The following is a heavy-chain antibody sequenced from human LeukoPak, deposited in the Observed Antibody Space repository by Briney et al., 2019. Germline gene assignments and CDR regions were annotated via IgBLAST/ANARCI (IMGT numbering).Heavy chain of an antibody. D-gene: IGHD2-2*01. CDR3: ATLLGIVVVPAAPTDAFDI. CDR2: ISGSGGST. V-gene: IGHV3-23*01. CDR1: GFTFSSYA. Sequence: GGSLRLSCAVSGFTFSSYAMSWVRQAPGKGLEWVSAISGSGGSTYYADSVKGRFTISRDNSKNTLYLQMNSLRAEDTAVYYCATLLGIVVVPAAPTDAFDIWGQGTIVTVSS. J-gene: IGHJ3*02.